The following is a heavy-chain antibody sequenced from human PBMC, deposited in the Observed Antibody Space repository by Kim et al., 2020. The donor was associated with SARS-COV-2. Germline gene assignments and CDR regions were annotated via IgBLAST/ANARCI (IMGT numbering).Heavy chain of an antibody. CDR2: IYYSGST. CDR1: GGSISSYY. CDR3: ARDVGRTARQQLVRRWEYWFDP. J-gene: IGHJ5*02. Sequence: SETLSLTCTVSGGSISSYYWSWIRQPPGKGLEWIGYIYYSGSTNYNPSLKSRVTISVDTSKNQFSLKLSSVTAADTAVCYCARDVGRTARQQLVRRWEYWFDPWGQGTLVTVSS. V-gene: IGHV4-59*13. D-gene: IGHD6-13*01.